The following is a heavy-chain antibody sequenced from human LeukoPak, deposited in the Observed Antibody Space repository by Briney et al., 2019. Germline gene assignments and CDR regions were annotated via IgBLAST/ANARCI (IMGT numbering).Heavy chain of an antibody. CDR2: IGISSGNT. CDR3: ARDHNYAFDN. Sequence: GGSLTLSCTPSAFPSIDYSMNCVRQAPRKGMEWISYIGISSGNTKYSDPVKGRFTISADNAKNSLYLQMNSLRVEDTAVYYCARDHNYAFDNWGQGTLVSVSS. J-gene: IGHJ4*02. CDR1: AFPSIDYS. V-gene: IGHV3-48*04. D-gene: IGHD5-18*01.